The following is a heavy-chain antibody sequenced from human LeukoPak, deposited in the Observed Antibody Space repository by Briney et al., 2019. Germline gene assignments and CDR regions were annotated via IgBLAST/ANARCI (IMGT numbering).Heavy chain of an antibody. CDR1: GYTFTSYG. Sequence: ASVKVSCKASGYTFTSYGISWVRQAPGQGLEWMGWISAYNGNTDYAQKLQGRVTMTTDTSTSTAYTELRSLRSDDTAVYYCARGDWPFNSYGLVYYMDVWGKGTTVTVSS. CDR2: ISAYNGNT. J-gene: IGHJ6*03. D-gene: IGHD5-18*01. CDR3: ARGDWPFNSYGLVYYMDV. V-gene: IGHV1-18*01.